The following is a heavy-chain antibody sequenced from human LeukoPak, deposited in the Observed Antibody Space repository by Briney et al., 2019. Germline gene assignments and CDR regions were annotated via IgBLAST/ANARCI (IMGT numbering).Heavy chain of an antibody. CDR2: IIPIFGTA. J-gene: IGHJ6*04. CDR1: GGTFSSYA. Sequence: SVKVSCTASGGTFSSYAISWVRQAPGQGLEWMGGIIPIFGTANYAQKFQGRVTITADESTSTAYMELSSLRSEDTAVYYCARTVPLRDCSSTSCYIGGNLGYYSYYVMDVWGKGTTVTVSS. D-gene: IGHD2-2*02. V-gene: IGHV1-69*13. CDR3: ARTVPLRDCSSTSCYIGGNLGYYSYYVMDV.